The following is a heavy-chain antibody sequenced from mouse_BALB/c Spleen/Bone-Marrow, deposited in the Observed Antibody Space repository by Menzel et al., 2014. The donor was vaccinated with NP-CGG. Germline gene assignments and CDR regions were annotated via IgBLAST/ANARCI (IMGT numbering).Heavy chain of an antibody. CDR1: GFTFTDYY. CDR3: ARDENCDIYWYFDF. J-gene: IGHJ1*01. Sequence: EVMLVESGGGLVQPGGSLRLSCATSGFTFTDYYMSWVRQTPGKALEWLGFIRNKANGYTTDYSVSVKGRFTISRDNSQSILYLQMNALKAEDSAAYYCARDENCDIYWYFDFWGAGTTVTVAS. CDR2: IRNKANGYTT. D-gene: IGHD4-1*01. V-gene: IGHV7-3*02.